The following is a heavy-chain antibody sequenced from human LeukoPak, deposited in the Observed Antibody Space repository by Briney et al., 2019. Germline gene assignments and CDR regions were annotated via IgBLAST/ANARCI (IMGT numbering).Heavy chain of an antibody. CDR3: ARGPHYHDSSGYSPSYSYAMDV. V-gene: IGHV4-59*01. CDR1: GGSISSYY. Sequence: SETLSLTCTVSGGSISSYYWSWIRQPPGKGLEWIGYIYYSGSTNYNPSLRSRVTISVDTSKNQFSLDLRSVTAADTAVYYCARGPHYHDSSGYSPSYSYAMDVWGQGTTVAVSS. J-gene: IGHJ6*02. CDR2: IYYSGST. D-gene: IGHD3-22*01.